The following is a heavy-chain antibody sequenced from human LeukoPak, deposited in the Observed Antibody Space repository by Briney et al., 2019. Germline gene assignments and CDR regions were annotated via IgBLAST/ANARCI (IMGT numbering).Heavy chain of an antibody. Sequence: PSETLSLTCTVSGGSISSSSYYWGWIRQPPGKGLEWIGSIYYSGSTYYNPSLKSRVTTSVDTSKNQFSLKLSSVTAADTAVYYCARDGAARRDGYNPVDYWGQGTLVTVSS. CDR3: ARDGAARRDGYNPVDY. D-gene: IGHD5-24*01. J-gene: IGHJ4*02. CDR1: GGSISSSSYY. CDR2: IYYSGST. V-gene: IGHV4-39*07.